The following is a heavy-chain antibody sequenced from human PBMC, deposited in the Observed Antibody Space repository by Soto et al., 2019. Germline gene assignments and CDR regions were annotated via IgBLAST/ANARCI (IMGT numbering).Heavy chain of an antibody. CDR3: ANLPLYGSGFDC. CDR1: GFTFDDYA. V-gene: IGHV3-9*01. D-gene: IGHD3-10*01. J-gene: IGHJ4*02. CDR2: ISWNGDAT. Sequence: EVQLVESGGGLVPPGTSLRLSCAASGFTFDDYAIHWVRQAPGKGLEWVSGISWNGDATGYADSVKGRFTISRDNAKNSLYLQMNSLRIEDTAIYYCANLPLYGSGFDCWGQETPVTVSS.